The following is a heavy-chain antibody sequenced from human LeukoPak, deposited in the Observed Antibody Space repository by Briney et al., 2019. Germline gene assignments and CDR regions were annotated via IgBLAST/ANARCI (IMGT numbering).Heavy chain of an antibody. CDR2: IYPGDSDT. D-gene: IGHD3-3*01. J-gene: IGHJ3*02. CDR3: ARLGLRFLEWPKDDAFDI. V-gene: IGHV5-51*01. CDR1: GYSFTSYW. Sequence: GESLKISRKGSGYSFTSYWIGWVRQMPGKGLEWMGIIYPGDSDTRYSPSFQGQVTISADKSISTANLQWSSLKASDTAMYYCARLGLRFLEWPKDDAFDIWGQGTMVTVSS.